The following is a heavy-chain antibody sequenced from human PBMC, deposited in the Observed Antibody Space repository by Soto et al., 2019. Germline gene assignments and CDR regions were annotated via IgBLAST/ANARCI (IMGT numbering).Heavy chain of an antibody. D-gene: IGHD4-17*01. J-gene: IGHJ4*02. Sequence: QVQLVQSGAEVKKPGSSVKVSCKASGGTFSSYAISWVRQAPGQGLEWMGGIIPIFGTANYAQKFQGRVTITADESASTAYMELSSLRSGDTAVYYWASVKDYGVPGGEYWSQGTLVTVCS. V-gene: IGHV1-69*01. CDR2: IIPIFGTA. CDR1: GGTFSSYA. CDR3: ASVKDYGVPGGEY.